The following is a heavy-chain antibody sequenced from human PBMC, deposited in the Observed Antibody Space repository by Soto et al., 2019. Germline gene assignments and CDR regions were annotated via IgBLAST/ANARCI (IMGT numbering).Heavy chain of an antibody. CDR1: GFTLSAYW. CDR2: INRDGSKK. V-gene: IGHV3-7*05. Sequence: EVQLEESGGDLVQPGGSLRLSCAGSGFTLSAYWLTWVRQAPGKGLEWVANINRDGSKKSYLDSVTGRFTISRDNVGNSLYLQMDSLRADDTALYYCARAESPGSSSLYLDAFDIWGQGTMVTVSS. CDR3: ARAESPGSSSLYLDAFDI. D-gene: IGHD6-13*01. J-gene: IGHJ3*02.